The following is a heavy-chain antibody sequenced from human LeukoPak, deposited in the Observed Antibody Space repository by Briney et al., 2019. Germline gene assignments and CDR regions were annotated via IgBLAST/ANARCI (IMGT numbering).Heavy chain of an antibody. J-gene: IGHJ6*02. V-gene: IGHV3-7*01. Sequence: PGGSLRLSCAASGFTFSSYSMSWVRQAPGKGLEWVANIKQDGSEKYYVDSVKGRFTISRDNAKNSLYLQMNSLRAEDTAVYYCARDLAVAGITLDVWGQGATVTVSS. D-gene: IGHD6-19*01. CDR3: ARDLAVAGITLDV. CDR1: GFTFSSYS. CDR2: IKQDGSEK.